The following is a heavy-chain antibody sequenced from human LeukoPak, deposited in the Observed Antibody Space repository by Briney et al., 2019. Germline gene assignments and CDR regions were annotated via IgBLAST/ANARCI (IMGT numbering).Heavy chain of an antibody. J-gene: IGHJ4*02. CDR1: GGSINSDY. CDR2: IYYSGGT. CDR3: ARAGDYYDSSGYFDY. V-gene: IGHV4-59*01. D-gene: IGHD3-22*01. Sequence: SETLSLTCSVSGGSINSDYWGWIRQPPGKGLEWIGYIYYSGGTTYNPSLKSRVTISVDGSKNQFSLKLTSVTAADTAVYYCARAGDYYDSSGYFDYWGQGTLVTVSS.